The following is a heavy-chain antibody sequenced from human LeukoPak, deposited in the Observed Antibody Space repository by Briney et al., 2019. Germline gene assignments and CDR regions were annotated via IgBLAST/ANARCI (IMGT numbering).Heavy chain of an antibody. CDR3: TSSGYSSSWYPRQIDY. V-gene: IGHV3-73*01. D-gene: IGHD6-13*01. J-gene: IGHJ4*02. CDR2: IRSKANSYAT. CDR1: GFTLSGSA. Sequence: PGGSLRLSCAASGFTLSGSAMHWVRQASGKGLEWVGRIRSKANSYATAYAASVKGRFTISRDDSKNTAYLQMNSLKTEDTAVYYCTSSGYSSSWYPRQIDYWGQGTLVTVSS.